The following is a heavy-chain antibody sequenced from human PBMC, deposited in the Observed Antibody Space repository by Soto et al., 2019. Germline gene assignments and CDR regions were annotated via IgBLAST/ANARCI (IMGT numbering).Heavy chain of an antibody. J-gene: IGHJ4*02. CDR2: IYYSGST. D-gene: IGHD2-15*01. CDR1: GGSISSSSYY. CDR3: ATMGTPATGLYFFDY. Sequence: SETLSLTCTVSGGSISSSSYYWGWIRQPPGKGLEWIGSIYYSGSTYYNPSLKSRVTISVDTSKNQFSLKLSSVTAADTAVYYCATMGTPATGLYFFDYWGQGSLVTVS. V-gene: IGHV4-39*01.